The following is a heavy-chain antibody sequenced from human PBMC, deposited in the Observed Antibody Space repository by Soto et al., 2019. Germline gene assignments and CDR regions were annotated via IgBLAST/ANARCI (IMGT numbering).Heavy chain of an antibody. V-gene: IGHV3-15*01. Sequence: GGSLRLSCAASGFTFSNAWMSWVRQAPGKGLEWVGRIKSKTDGGTTDYAAPVKGRFTISRDDSKNTLYLQMNSLKTEDTAVYYCPTLFQTNYYGSGSYYAQYYYYMDVWGKGTTVTVSS. D-gene: IGHD3-10*01. CDR3: PTLFQTNYYGSGSYYAQYYYYMDV. CDR2: IKSKTDGGTT. CDR1: GFTFSNAW. J-gene: IGHJ6*03.